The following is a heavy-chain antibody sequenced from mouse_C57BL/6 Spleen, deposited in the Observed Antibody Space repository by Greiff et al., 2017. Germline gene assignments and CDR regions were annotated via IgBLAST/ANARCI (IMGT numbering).Heavy chain of an antibody. CDR2: INYDGSST. J-gene: IGHJ2*01. V-gene: IGHV5-16*01. CDR1: GFTFSDYY. Sequence: EVMLVESEGGLVQPGSSMKLSCTASGFTFSDYYMAWVRQVPEKGLEWVANINYDGSSTYYLDSLKSRFMISRDNEKNILYLQMSSLTSEDTATYYCSRDQTGTYGYWGQCTTLTFSS. CDR3: SRDQTGTYGY. D-gene: IGHD4-1*01.